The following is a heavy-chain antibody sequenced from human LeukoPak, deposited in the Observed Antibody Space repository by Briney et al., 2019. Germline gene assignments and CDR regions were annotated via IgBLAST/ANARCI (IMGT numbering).Heavy chain of an antibody. CDR2: INPNSGGT. J-gene: IGHJ3*02. D-gene: IGHD3-22*01. CDR3: ARDYYYDSSGYYYWGGGAFDI. V-gene: IGHV1-2*06. Sequence: ASVKVSCKASGYTFTGYYMHWVRQAPGQGLEWMGRINPNSGGTNYVQKFQGRVTMTRDTSISTAYIELSRLRSDDTAVYYCARDYYYDSSGYYYWGGGAFDICGQGTMVTVSS. CDR1: GYTFTGYY.